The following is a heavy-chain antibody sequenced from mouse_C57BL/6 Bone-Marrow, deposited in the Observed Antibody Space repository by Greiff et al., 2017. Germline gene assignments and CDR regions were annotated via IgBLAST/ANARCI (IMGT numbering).Heavy chain of an antibody. V-gene: IGHV14-4*01. CDR1: GFNIKDDY. J-gene: IGHJ3*01. D-gene: IGHD2-4*01. CDR2: IDPENGDT. CDR3: TTEAIYYDDEGVGY. Sequence: VQLQQSGAELVRPGASVKLSCTASGFNIKDDYMPWVKQSPEQGLEWIGWIDPENGDTEYASKLQGQATITTDTSSNTAYLQLSSLTSEDTALYYCTTEAIYYDDEGVGYWGQGTGVTVTA.